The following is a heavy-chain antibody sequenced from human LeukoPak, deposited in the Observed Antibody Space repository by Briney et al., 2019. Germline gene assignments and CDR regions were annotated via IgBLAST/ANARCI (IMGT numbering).Heavy chain of an antibody. V-gene: IGHV3-23*01. CDR3: ASLYYDSSGYPPFDY. CDR2: IGSGADL. Sequence: PGGSLRLSCVGSGFAFGVHAMSWVRQAPGKGPEWVATIGSGADLFYAESVKGRFTISRDNAKNSLYLQMNSLRAEDTALYYCASLYYDSSGYPPFDYWGQGTLVTVSS. J-gene: IGHJ4*02. D-gene: IGHD3-22*01. CDR1: GFAFGVHA.